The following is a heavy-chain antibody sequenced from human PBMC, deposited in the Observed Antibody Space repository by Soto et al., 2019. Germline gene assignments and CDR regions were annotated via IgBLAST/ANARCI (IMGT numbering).Heavy chain of an antibody. J-gene: IGHJ4*02. Sequence: GGSLRLSCAVSGFTFSNAWMSWVRQAPGKGLEWVAHIKNKADGGTTDYAAPVQGRFAISRDDSKNTLYLQMNSLKTEDAAVYYCTTDDPINKYWGQGTLVTVSS. CDR3: TTDDPINKY. CDR2: IKNKADGGTT. CDR1: GFTFSNAW. V-gene: IGHV3-15*01.